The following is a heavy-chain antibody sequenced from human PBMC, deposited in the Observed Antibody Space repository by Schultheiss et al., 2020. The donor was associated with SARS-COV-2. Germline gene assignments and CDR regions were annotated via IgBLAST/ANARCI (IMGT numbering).Heavy chain of an antibody. J-gene: IGHJ3*02. V-gene: IGHV3-48*03. D-gene: IGHD3-9*01. CDR3: AREGLGDYDILTGYAFDI. Sequence: GGSLRLSCAASGFTFSSYEMNWVRQAPGKGLEWVSYISSSGSTIYYADSVKGRFTISRDNSKNTLYLQMNSLRAEDTAVYYCAREGLGDYDILTGYAFDIWGQGTMVTVSS. CDR1: GFTFSSYE. CDR2: ISSSGSTI.